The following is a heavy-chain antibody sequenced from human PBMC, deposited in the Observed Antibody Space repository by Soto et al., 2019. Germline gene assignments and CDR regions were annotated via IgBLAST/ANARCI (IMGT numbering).Heavy chain of an antibody. J-gene: IGHJ5*02. CDR1: GGSISSGGYY. CDR3: ARDRPGSYYDSSGPLFDP. D-gene: IGHD3-22*01. CDR2: IYYSGST. Sequence: SETLSLTCTVSGGSISSGGYYWSWIRQQPGKGLEWIGYIYYSGSTYYNPSLKSRVTISVDTSKNQFSLKLSSVTAADTAVYYCARDRPGSYYDSSGPLFDPWGQGTLVTVSS. V-gene: IGHV4-31*03.